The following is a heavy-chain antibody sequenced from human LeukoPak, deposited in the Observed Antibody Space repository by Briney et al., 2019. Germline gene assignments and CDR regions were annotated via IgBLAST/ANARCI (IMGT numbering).Heavy chain of an antibody. Sequence: SETLSLTCTVSGGSISSYYWSWIRQSPGKGLEWIGYIYYSGNTNYNPSLKSRVTISIETSKNHFSLRLSSVTAADTAVYYCARVGDGTFDIWGRGTMVIVSS. V-gene: IGHV4-59*01. CDR1: GGSISSYY. CDR2: IYYSGNT. CDR3: ARVGDGTFDI. D-gene: IGHD3-16*01. J-gene: IGHJ3*02.